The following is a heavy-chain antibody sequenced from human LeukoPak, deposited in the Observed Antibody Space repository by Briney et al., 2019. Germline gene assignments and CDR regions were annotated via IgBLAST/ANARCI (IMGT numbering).Heavy chain of an antibody. CDR1: GYTFTSYG. CDR3: ARSSYYYDSSGYRPHDAFDI. CDR2: ISAYNGNA. Sequence: ASVKVSCKASGYTFTSYGISWVRQAPGQGLEWMGWISAYNGNANYAQKLQGRVTMTTDTSTSTAYMELRSLRSDDTAVYYCARSSYYYDSSGYRPHDAFDIWGQGTMVTVSS. V-gene: IGHV1-18*01. J-gene: IGHJ3*02. D-gene: IGHD3-22*01.